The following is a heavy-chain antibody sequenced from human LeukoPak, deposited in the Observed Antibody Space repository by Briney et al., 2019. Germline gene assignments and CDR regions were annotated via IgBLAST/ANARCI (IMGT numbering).Heavy chain of an antibody. CDR3: ARRPGYCSSTSCYEWVSWFDP. D-gene: IGHD2-2*01. V-gene: IGHV4-34*01. Sequence: SETLSLTCAVYGGSFSGYYWSWIRQPPGKGLEWIGEINHSGSTNYNPSLKSRVTISVDTSKNQFSLKLSSVTAADTAVYYCARRPGYCSSTSCYEWVSWFDPWGQGTLVTVSS. CDR1: GGSFSGYY. J-gene: IGHJ5*02. CDR2: INHSGST.